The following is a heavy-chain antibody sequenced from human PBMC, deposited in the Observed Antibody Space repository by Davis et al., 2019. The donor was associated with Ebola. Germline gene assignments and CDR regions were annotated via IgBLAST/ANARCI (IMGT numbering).Heavy chain of an antibody. V-gene: IGHV3-23*01. Sequence: DSVKGRFTISRDNSNNTLYLQMNSLTADDTAIYYCAKIWDLGGYFDYWGQGTLVAVSS. CDR3: AKIWDLGGYFDY. J-gene: IGHJ4*02. D-gene: IGHD3-16*01.